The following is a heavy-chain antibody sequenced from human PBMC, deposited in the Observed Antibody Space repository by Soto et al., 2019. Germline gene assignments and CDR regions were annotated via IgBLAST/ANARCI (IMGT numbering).Heavy chain of an antibody. CDR2: ISSDGSNK. J-gene: IGHJ4*02. V-gene: IGHV3-30*03. CDR1: GFTFSSHG. Sequence: QVQLVESGGGVVQPGRSLRLSCAASGFTFSSHGLHWVRQAPGKGLEWVAVISSDGSNKYYADSVKGRFTISRDNSKNALYLQMNSLRTEDAAVYYCARGGDGRPVDYWGQGTLVTVSS. CDR3: ARGGDGRPVDY. D-gene: IGHD2-21*01.